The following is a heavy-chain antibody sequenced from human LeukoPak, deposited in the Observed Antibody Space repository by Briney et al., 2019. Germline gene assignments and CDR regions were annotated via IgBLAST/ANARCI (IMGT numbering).Heavy chain of an antibody. D-gene: IGHD5-24*01. Sequence: PGESLRLSCAASGFTLSIFAMSWVRQAPGKGLEWVSTIDGGGRDIYYAESVKGRFTISRDNSKNTLYLQINRLRAEDTAVYYCAKDQPADGYNSIWGRGTLVAVSS. CDR2: IDGGGRDI. J-gene: IGHJ4*02. CDR3: AKDQPADGYNSI. V-gene: IGHV3-23*01. CDR1: GFTLSIFA.